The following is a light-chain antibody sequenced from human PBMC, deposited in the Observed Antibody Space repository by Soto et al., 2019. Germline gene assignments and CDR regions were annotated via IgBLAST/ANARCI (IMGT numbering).Light chain of an antibody. Sequence: EIVMTQSPATLSVSPGERATLSCRASLSISRILAWDQQKPGQAPRLLIYGASIRANGIPARFSGSGSGTDFTLTISRLQSEDFAINHCKQDNNGPTYTFGQGTKLEI. J-gene: IGKJ2*01. V-gene: IGKV3-15*01. CDR2: GAS. CDR3: KQDNNGPTYT. CDR1: LSISRI.